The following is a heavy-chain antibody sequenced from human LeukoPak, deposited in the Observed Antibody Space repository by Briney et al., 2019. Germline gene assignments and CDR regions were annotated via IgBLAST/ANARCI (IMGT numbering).Heavy chain of an antibody. D-gene: IGHD2/OR15-2a*01. CDR3: ARDMVSTWPYFYTYYYMDV. CDR1: GASITSHS. J-gene: IGHJ6*03. Sequence: SETLSLTGTVSGASITSHSWNWIRQPAGKGLEWIGRIHGNGTTNYNPSLKSRVTMSLDTTKSQFSLKVPSVTAADTALYYCARDMVSTWPYFYTYYYMDVWGQGTTVAVSS. CDR2: IHGNGTT. V-gene: IGHV4-4*07.